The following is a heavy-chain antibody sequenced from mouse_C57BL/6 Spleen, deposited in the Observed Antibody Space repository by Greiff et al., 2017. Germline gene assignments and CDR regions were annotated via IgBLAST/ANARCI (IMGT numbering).Heavy chain of an antibody. D-gene: IGHD2-12*01. J-gene: IGHJ3*01. V-gene: IGHV1-80*01. CDR2: IYPGDGDT. CDR3: ARAPLYDGFAY. Sequence: VKLVESGAELVKPGASVKISCKASGYAFSSYWMNWVKQRPGKGLEWIGQIYPGDGDTNYNGKFKGKATLTADKSSSTAYMQLSSLTSEDSAVYFCARAPLYDGFAYWGQGTLVTVSA. CDR1: GYAFSSYW.